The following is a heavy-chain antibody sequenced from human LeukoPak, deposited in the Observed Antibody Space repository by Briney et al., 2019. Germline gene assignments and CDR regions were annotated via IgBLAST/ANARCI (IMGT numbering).Heavy chain of an antibody. Sequence: GGSLRLSCSASGFTFSTYAMHWVRQAPGKGLEYVSAISSNGGSTFYADSVKGRFTISRGNSKNTLYLQMSSLRAEDTAVYYCVKGSTMVRGTIDYWGQGTLVTVSS. D-gene: IGHD3-10*01. CDR1: GFTFSTYA. CDR3: VKGSTMVRGTIDY. CDR2: ISSNGGST. V-gene: IGHV3-64D*08. J-gene: IGHJ4*02.